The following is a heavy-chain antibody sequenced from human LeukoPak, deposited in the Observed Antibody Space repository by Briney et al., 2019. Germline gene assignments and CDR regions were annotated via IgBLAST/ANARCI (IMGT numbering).Heavy chain of an antibody. Sequence: GGSLRLSCAASGFTFYNDWMNWVRQAPGKGLEWVARIKSKLHGGTSDYAAPVKGRFTISRDDSENMVYLQMNSLETDDTAVYYCTTSTSPGIDHWGQGTLVTVSS. J-gene: IGHJ4*02. CDR3: TTSTSPGIDH. CDR1: GFTFYNDW. V-gene: IGHV3-15*01. D-gene: IGHD5/OR15-5a*01. CDR2: IKSKLHGGTS.